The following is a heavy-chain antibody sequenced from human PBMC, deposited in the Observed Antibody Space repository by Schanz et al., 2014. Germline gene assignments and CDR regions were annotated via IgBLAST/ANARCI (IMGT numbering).Heavy chain of an antibody. CDR2: ISSSSSYI. J-gene: IGHJ4*02. Sequence: DVQLLESGGGLVQPGGSLRLSCEASGFDFNSYSMNWVRQAPGKGLEWVSSISSSSSYIYYADSVKGRFTISRDNAKNSLYLQMNTLRAEDTAVYYCARDRGYCSGGSCLTFDYWGQGTLVTVSS. D-gene: IGHD2-15*01. V-gene: IGHV3-21*01. CDR3: ARDRGYCSGGSCLTFDY. CDR1: GFDFNSYS.